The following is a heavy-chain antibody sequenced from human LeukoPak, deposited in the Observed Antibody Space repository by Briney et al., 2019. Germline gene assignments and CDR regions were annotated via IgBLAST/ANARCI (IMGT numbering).Heavy chain of an antibody. CDR1: GGSISSYY. CDR3: ARDHFGYDFWSGYHPEPYYYYGMDV. Sequence: SETLSLTCTVSGGSISSYYWCWIRQPAGKGLEWIGRIYTSGSTNYNPSLKSRVTMSVDTSKNQFSLKLSSVTAADTAVYYCARDHFGYDFWSGYHPEPYYYYGMDVWGQGTTVTVSS. CDR2: IYTSGST. V-gene: IGHV4-4*07. D-gene: IGHD3-3*01. J-gene: IGHJ6*02.